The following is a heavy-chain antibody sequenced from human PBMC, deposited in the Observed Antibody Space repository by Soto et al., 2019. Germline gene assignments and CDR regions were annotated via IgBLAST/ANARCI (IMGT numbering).Heavy chain of an antibody. CDR2: IYHSGST. CDR3: ASRIVVVVAAIIHTNWFDP. J-gene: IGHJ5*02. V-gene: IGHV4-4*02. Sequence: PSETLSLTCAVSGGSISSSNWWSWVRQPPGKGLEWIGEIYHSGSTNYNPSLKSRVTISVDKSKNQFSLKLSSVTAADTAVYYCASRIVVVVAAIIHTNWFDPWGQGTLVTVSS. CDR1: GGSISSSNW. D-gene: IGHD2-15*01.